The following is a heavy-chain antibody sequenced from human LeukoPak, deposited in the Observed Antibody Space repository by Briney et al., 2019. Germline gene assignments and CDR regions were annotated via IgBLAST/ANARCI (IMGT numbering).Heavy chain of an antibody. CDR3: ARAYDFWSGYYGYNWFDP. CDR1: GGSFSGYY. V-gene: IGHV4-34*01. J-gene: IGHJ5*02. D-gene: IGHD3-3*01. CDR2: INRSGST. Sequence: PSETLSLTCAVYGGSFSGYYWSWIRQPPGKGLEWIGEINRSGSTNYHPSLKSRVTISVDTSKNQFSLMLSSVTAADTAVYYCARAYDFWSGYYGYNWFDPWGQGTLATVSS.